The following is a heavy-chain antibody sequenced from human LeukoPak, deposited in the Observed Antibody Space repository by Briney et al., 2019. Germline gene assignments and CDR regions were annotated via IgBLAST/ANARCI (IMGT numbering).Heavy chain of an antibody. V-gene: IGHV3-23*01. J-gene: IGHJ4*02. D-gene: IGHD2-8*01. CDR3: ARKTSGPNPFDF. CDR2: ISTSGLDT. Sequence: PGGSLRLSCAASGFTFNNYAMSWVRQSPGKGLEWVSGISTSGLDTPYADSVKGRFTISRDNSKNTLYLQMNSLRVEDTAIYYCARKTSGPNPFDFWGQGTLVTVSS. CDR1: GFTFNNYA.